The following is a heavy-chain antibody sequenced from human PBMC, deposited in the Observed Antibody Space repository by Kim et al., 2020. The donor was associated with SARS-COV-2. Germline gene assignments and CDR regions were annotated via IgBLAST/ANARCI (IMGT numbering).Heavy chain of an antibody. CDR3: VKDHDWSFHY. Sequence: SSTTESGGTTFYADSVKGRFTITRDTSKDMLYLQMNSLRVEDTAVYFCVKDHDWSFHYWGQGSLVTVSS. CDR2: TTESGGTT. V-gene: IGHV3-23*01. D-gene: IGHD3-9*01. J-gene: IGHJ4*02.